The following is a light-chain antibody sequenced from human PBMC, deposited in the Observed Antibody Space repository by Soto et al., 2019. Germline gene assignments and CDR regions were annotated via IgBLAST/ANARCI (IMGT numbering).Light chain of an antibody. CDR1: NTDVGGYTY. J-gene: IGLJ3*02. V-gene: IGLV2-14*01. Sequence: QSALTQPASVSGSPGQSITISCTGTNTDVGGYTYVSWYQQHPGKAPKLVIFEVSNRPSGVSYRFSGSKSGNTASLTISGLQSEDEADYYCSSYTNTGTRVFGGGTKLTVL. CDR3: SSYTNTGTRV. CDR2: EVS.